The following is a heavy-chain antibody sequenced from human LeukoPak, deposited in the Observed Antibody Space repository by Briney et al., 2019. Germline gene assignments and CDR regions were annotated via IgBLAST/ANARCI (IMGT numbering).Heavy chain of an antibody. V-gene: IGHV3-9*01. D-gene: IGHD3-22*01. Sequence: GGSLRLSCAASGFTFDDYAMHWVRQAPGKGLEWVSGISWNSGSIGYADSVKGRFTISRDNAKNSLYLQMNSLRAEDTAVYYCAKVNYDSSGYYYVYFQHWGQGTLVTVSS. J-gene: IGHJ1*01. CDR1: GFTFDDYA. CDR3: AKVNYDSSGYYYVYFQH. CDR2: ISWNSGSI.